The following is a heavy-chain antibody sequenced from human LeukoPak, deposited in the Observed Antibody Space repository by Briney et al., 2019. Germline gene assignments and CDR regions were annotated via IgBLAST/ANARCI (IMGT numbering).Heavy chain of an antibody. V-gene: IGHV3-9*01. CDR2: ISWNSGSI. CDR3: AKDKGIAVAGTWDY. Sequence: PGGSLRLSCAASGFTFADYAMHWVRQVPGKGLEWVSGISWNSGSIGYADSVKGRFTISRDNAKNSLYLQMNSLRAEDTALYYCAKDKGIAVAGTWDYWGQGTLVTVSS. D-gene: IGHD6-19*01. CDR1: GFTFADYA. J-gene: IGHJ4*02.